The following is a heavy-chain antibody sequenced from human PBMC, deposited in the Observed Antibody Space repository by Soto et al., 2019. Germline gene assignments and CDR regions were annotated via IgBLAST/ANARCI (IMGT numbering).Heavy chain of an antibody. D-gene: IGHD3-10*01. V-gene: IGHV1-3*01. J-gene: IGHJ4*02. Sequence: KFQGRVTITRDTSASTAYMELSSLRSEDTAVYYCARDRAGITMVRPLGYWGQGTLVTVSS. CDR3: ARDRAGITMVRPLGY.